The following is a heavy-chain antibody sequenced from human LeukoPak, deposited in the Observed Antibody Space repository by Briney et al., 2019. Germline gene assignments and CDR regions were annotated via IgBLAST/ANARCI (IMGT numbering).Heavy chain of an antibody. CDR2: IRSKAYGGTT. Sequence: GGSLRLSCAASGFTFSSYAMSWFRQAPGKGLEWVGFIRSKAYGGTTEYAASVKGRFTISRDDSKSIAYLQMNSLKTEDTAVYYCTRNRDGYSSGWYYFDYWGQGTLVTVSS. CDR3: TRNRDGYSSGWYYFDY. D-gene: IGHD6-19*01. V-gene: IGHV3-49*03. J-gene: IGHJ4*02. CDR1: GFTFSSYA.